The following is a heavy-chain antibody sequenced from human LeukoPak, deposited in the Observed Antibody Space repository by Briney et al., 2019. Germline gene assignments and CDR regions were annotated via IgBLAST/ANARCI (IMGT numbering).Heavy chain of an antibody. CDR2: IGYGGDT. CDR3: ARVGGSGSFDS. V-gene: IGHV3-64*01. J-gene: IGHJ4*02. D-gene: IGHD6-19*01. CDR1: GFTISSDS. Sequence: PGGSLRLSCAASGFTISSDSMHWIRQAPGKGLEYVSAIGYGGDTYYANSVKGRFTISRDISKNTLYLQMGSLRPEDMAVFYCARVGGSGSFDSWGQGTLVSVSS.